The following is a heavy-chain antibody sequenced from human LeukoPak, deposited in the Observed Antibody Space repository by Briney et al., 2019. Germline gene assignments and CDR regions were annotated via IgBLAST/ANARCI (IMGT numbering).Heavy chain of an antibody. Sequence: PGGSLRLSCGASGFTFSSYAQSWVRQAPGKGLEWVSTISGSGGNTYYADSVKGRFTISRDYSKTTLYLQMNSPRAEDTAVYYCAKHRMVRGLFTDYYFDYWGQGILVTVSS. D-gene: IGHD3-10*01. CDR1: GFTFSSYA. J-gene: IGHJ4*02. CDR3: AKHRMVRGLFTDYYFDY. CDR2: ISGSGGNT. V-gene: IGHV3-23*01.